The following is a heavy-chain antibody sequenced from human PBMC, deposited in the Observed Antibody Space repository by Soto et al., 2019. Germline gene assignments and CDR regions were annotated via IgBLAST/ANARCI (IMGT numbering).Heavy chain of an antibody. J-gene: IGHJ5*02. CDR2: IIPIFGTA. V-gene: IGHV1-69*13. CDR3: ARALRRDGYTPGWFDP. D-gene: IGHD5-12*01. Sequence: SVKVSCKASGGTFSSYAISWVRQAPGQGLEWMGGIIPIFGTADYAQKFQGRVTITADESTSTAYMELSSLRSEDTAVYYCARALRRDGYTPGWFDPWGQGTLVTVSS. CDR1: GGTFSSYA.